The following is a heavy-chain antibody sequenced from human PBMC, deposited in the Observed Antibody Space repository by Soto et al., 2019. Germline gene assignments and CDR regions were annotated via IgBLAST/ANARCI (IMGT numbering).Heavy chain of an antibody. D-gene: IGHD2-15*01. CDR3: AKDGGYCSGGSWVGDFDY. V-gene: IGHV3-30*18. CDR1: GFTFSSYG. J-gene: IGHJ4*02. Sequence: GGSLRLSCAASGFTFSSYGMHWVRQAPGKGLEWVAVISYDGSNRYYADSVKGRFTISRDNSKNTLYLQMNSLRAEDTAVYYCAKDGGYCSGGSWVGDFDYWGQGTLVTVSS. CDR2: ISYDGSNR.